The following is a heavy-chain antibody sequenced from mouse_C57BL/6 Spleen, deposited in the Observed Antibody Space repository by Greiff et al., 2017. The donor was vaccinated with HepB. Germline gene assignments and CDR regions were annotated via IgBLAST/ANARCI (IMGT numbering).Heavy chain of an antibody. CDR3: ARYYDGYYVGPWFAY. J-gene: IGHJ3*01. CDR1: GYTFTSYW. Sequence: VQLQQSGAELAKPGASVKLSCKASGYTFTSYWMHWVKQRPGLGLEWIGYINPSSGYTKYNQKFKDKATLTADKSSSTAYMQLSSLTYEDSAVYYCARYYDGYYVGPWFAYWGQGTLVTVSA. CDR2: INPSSGYT. V-gene: IGHV1-7*01. D-gene: IGHD2-3*01.